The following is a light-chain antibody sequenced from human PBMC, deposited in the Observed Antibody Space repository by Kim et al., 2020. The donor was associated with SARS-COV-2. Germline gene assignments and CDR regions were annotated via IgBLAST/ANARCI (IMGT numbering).Light chain of an antibody. CDR3: QQYNDWPPLT. CDR1: QNVGTN. Sequence: SPGERATLSCRASQNVGTNVAWYQQRPGQAPRLLIYEASTRATGISARFSGSGSGTDFTLTISSLQSEDFALYYCQQYNDWPPLTFGGGTKVDIK. CDR2: EAS. J-gene: IGKJ4*01. V-gene: IGKV3-15*01.